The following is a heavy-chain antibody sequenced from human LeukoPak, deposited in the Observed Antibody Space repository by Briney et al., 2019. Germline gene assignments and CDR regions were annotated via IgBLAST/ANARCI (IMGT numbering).Heavy chain of an antibody. CDR2: ISAYNGNT. CDR1: GYTFTSYG. Sequence: ASVKVSCKASGYTFTSYGISWVRQAPGQGLEWMGWISAYNGNTDYAQKLQGRVTMTTDTSTSAAYMELRSLRSDDTAVYYCARGDNVDTALSNWGQGTMVTVSS. D-gene: IGHD5-18*01. J-gene: IGHJ3*01. V-gene: IGHV1-18*01. CDR3: ARGDNVDTALSN.